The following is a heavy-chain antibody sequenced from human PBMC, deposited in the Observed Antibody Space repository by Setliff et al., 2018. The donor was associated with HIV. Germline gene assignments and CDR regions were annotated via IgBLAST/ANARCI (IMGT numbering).Heavy chain of an antibody. V-gene: IGHV4-61*01. CDR2: IYYSGST. D-gene: IGHD3-22*01. Sequence: SETLSLTCSVSGGSVGSGSYYWSWIRQSPGKGLEWLGYIYYSGSTTYNPSLKSRVTISPQTSKNQFSLELTSVTAADTAVYYCARQGAGYYYDSSEYYTGNGFDMWGQGTMVTVSS. J-gene: IGHJ3*02. CDR1: GGSVGSGSYY. CDR3: ARQGAGYYYDSSEYYTGNGFDM.